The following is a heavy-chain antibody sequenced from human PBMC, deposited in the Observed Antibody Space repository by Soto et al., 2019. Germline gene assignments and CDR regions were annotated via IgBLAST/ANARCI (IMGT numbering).Heavy chain of an antibody. CDR3: ARQAYHYDTYSFGY. CDR1: RYTFTSYW. D-gene: IGHD3-22*01. CDR2: IYPSNSET. Sequence: EESLKISCNASRYTFTSYWIGWVRQMPGKGLEWMGIIYPSNSETRFSPSFQGQVTLSADKSIFTAYLQWSSLKASDTAIYYCARQAYHYDTYSFGYWGQGTLVTVSS. V-gene: IGHV5-51*01. J-gene: IGHJ4*02.